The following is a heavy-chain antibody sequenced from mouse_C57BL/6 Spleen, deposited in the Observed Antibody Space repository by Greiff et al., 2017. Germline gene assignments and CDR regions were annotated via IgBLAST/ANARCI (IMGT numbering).Heavy chain of an antibody. CDR2: IDPNSGGT. Sequence: QVQLKQPGAELVKPGASVKLSCKASGYTFTSYWMHWVKQRPGRGLEWIGRIDPNSGGTKYNEKFKSKATLTVDKPSSTAYMQLSSLTSEDSAVYYCARWNYYGRSFYYYAMDYWGQGTSVTVSS. CDR1: GYTFTSYW. CDR3: ARWNYYGRSFYYYAMDY. J-gene: IGHJ4*01. D-gene: IGHD1-1*01. V-gene: IGHV1-72*01.